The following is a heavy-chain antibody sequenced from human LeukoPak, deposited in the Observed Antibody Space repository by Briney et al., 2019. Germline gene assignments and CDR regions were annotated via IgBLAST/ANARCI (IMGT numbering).Heavy chain of an antibody. CDR1: GGSFSGYY. V-gene: IGHV4-34*01. D-gene: IGHD6-19*01. CDR2: IDHSGST. CDR3: ATGYSSGWYVGWFDP. J-gene: IGHJ5*02. Sequence: SETLSLTCAVYGGSFSGYYWSWIRQPPGKGLEWIGEIDHSGSTNYNASLKSRVTISVDTSKNQFSLKLSSVTAADTAVYYCATGYSSGWYVGWFDPWGQGTLVTVSS.